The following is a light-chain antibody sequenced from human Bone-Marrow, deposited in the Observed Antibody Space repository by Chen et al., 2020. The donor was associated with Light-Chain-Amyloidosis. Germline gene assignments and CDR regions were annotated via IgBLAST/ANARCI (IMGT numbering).Light chain of an antibody. Sequence: DIVMTQYPDSLAVSLGERDTINCKSSESLLYRSNNKNYLGWYQQKPGQSPKLLMYWASTRESGVPDRFSRSGPGTGFTLTISSLLADDVAVYYCQQYCSTPYTFGQGTKLEIQ. J-gene: IGKJ2*01. V-gene: IGKV4-1*01. CDR3: QQYCSTPYT. CDR1: ESLLYRSNNKNY. CDR2: WAS.